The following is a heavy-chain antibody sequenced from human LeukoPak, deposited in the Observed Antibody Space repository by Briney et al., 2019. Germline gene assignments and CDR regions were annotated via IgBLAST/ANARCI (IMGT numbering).Heavy chain of an antibody. CDR1: GGSFSGYS. V-gene: IGHV4-30-2*01. CDR3: ARVTAAAAVDY. CDR2: IYHSGST. Sequence: SETLSLTCAVYGGSFSGYSWSWIRQPPGKGLEWIGYIYHSGSTYYNPSLKSRVTISVDRSKNQFSLKLSSVTAADTAVYYCARVTAAAAVDYWGQGTLVTVSS. D-gene: IGHD6-13*01. J-gene: IGHJ4*02.